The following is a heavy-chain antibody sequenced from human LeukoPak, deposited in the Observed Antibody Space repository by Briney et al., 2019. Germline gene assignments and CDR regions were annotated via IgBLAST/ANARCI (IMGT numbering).Heavy chain of an antibody. CDR2: IRYDGINK. J-gene: IGHJ4*02. CDR1: GFTFSSYS. V-gene: IGHV3-30*02. Sequence: GGSLRLSCAASGFTFSSYSMNWVRQAPGKGLEWVAFIRYDGINKYPDSVKGRFTISRDNSKNTLYLQMNSLRDEDTAVYYCAKDRSGSYDYFDYWGQGTLATVSS. CDR3: AKDRSGSYDYFDY. D-gene: IGHD1-26*01.